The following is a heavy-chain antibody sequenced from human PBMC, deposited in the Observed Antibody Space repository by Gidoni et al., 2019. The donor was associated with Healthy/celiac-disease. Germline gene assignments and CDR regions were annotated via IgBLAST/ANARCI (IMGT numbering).Heavy chain of an antibody. CDR3: AHPRDGSGSSVGDYFDY. V-gene: IGHV2-5*02. Sequence: QITLKESGPTLVKPTQTLTLTCTFSGFSLSTSGVGVGWIRQPPGKALEWLALIYWDDDKRYSPSLKSRLTITKDTSKNQVVLTMTNMDPVDTATYYCAHPRDGSGSSVGDYFDYWGQGTLVTVSS. CDR1: GFSLSTSGVG. CDR2: IYWDDDK. J-gene: IGHJ4*02. D-gene: IGHD3-10*01.